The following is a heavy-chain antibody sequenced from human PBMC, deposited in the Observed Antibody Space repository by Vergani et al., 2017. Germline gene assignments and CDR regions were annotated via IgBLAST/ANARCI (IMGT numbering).Heavy chain of an antibody. CDR2: INPSGGHT. D-gene: IGHD3-9*01. J-gene: IGHJ4*02. CDR3: ARGDYGILTGYRY. Sequence: QVQVVQSGAEVKKSGASVKVSCKTSGYTFSIYYMHWVRQAPGQGLEWMGIINPSGGHTNYAQKFQGRVTMTRDTSTSTVYMELSSLRSEDTAIYYCARGDYGILTGYRYWGQGTLVTVPA. V-gene: IGHV1-46*03. CDR1: GYTFSIYY.